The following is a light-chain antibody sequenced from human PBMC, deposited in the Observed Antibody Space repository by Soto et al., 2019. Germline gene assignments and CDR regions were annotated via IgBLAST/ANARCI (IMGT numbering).Light chain of an antibody. Sequence: EIVLTQSPGTLSLSPGERATLSCRASQSVSSSYLAWYQQTPGQAPRLLIYDASTRATGIPARFSGSGSGTDFTLTISSLEPEDFAVYYCQQRIDWPLTFGGGTKVDI. CDR2: DAS. CDR3: QQRIDWPLT. V-gene: IGKV3-11*01. CDR1: QSVSSSY. J-gene: IGKJ4*01.